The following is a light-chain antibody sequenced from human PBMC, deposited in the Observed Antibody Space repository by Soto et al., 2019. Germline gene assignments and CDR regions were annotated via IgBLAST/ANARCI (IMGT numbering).Light chain of an antibody. J-gene: IGKJ4*01. V-gene: IGKV1-12*01. CDR2: ATS. CDR1: QVIDRW. Sequence: DIQMTQSPSSLSASVGDRVTITCRASQVIDRWLAWYQQKPGKAPKVLIYATSTLRTGAPSRFSGSASGTDFSLTINNLQPEDSATYYCKQPKSFPLTFGGGTKVDIK. CDR3: KQPKSFPLT.